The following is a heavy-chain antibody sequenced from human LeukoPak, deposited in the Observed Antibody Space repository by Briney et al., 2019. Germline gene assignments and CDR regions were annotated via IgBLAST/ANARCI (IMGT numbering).Heavy chain of an antibody. Sequence: GGSLRLSCAASGFIFRNHWMSWVRQVPGRALEWVTHIKQDGNEKHYVDSVEGRFTLSRDDSKNSLYLQMNSLRVDDSAVYYCARGPNYGDRVDYFDYWGQGTLVTVSS. V-gene: IGHV3-7*01. D-gene: IGHD4-17*01. CDR2: IKQDGNEK. CDR1: GFIFRNHW. J-gene: IGHJ4*02. CDR3: ARGPNYGDRVDYFDY.